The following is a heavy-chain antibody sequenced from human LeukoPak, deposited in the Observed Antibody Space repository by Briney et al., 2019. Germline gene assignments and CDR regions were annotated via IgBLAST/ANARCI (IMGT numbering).Heavy chain of an antibody. Sequence: GGSLRLSCAASGFTFSSYSMNWVRQAPGKGLEWVSSISSSSSYIYYADSVKGRFIISRDNAKNSLYLQMNSLRAEDTAVYYCARAYYDFWSGYPLGDYYYMDVWGKGTTVTVSS. CDR2: ISSSSSYI. CDR3: ARAYYDFWSGYPLGDYYYMDV. D-gene: IGHD3-3*01. CDR1: GFTFSSYS. V-gene: IGHV3-21*01. J-gene: IGHJ6*03.